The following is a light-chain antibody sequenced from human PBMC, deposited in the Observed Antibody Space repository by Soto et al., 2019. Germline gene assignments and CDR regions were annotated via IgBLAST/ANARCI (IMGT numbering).Light chain of an antibody. CDR3: QQRSNWTIT. V-gene: IGKV3-11*01. Sequence: EIVLTQSPATRSLSPGERATLSRRASQSVSSYLAWYQKKPGQAPRILIYDASNRATGIPARFSGSGPGTDFNLTISRLETEDFAVYYCQQRSNWTITFGQGTRLEIK. CDR2: DAS. CDR1: QSVSSY. J-gene: IGKJ5*01.